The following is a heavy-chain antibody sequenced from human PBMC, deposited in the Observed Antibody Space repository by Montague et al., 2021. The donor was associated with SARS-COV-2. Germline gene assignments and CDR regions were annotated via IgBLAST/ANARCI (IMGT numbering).Heavy chain of an antibody. CDR3: ARSYGDYRDSYYDY. J-gene: IGHJ4*02. Sequence: ALVKPTQTLTLTGTFSGFSLNTSGMCVSWIRQPPGKALEWLALSDWXXXQYYSTSRKTRLTISKDTSKHQVVLTMTNMDPIDTATYYCARSYGDYRDSYYDYWGQGTLVTVSS. CDR2: SDWXXXQ. D-gene: IGHD4-17*01. V-gene: IGHV2-70*01. CDR1: GFSLNTSGMC.